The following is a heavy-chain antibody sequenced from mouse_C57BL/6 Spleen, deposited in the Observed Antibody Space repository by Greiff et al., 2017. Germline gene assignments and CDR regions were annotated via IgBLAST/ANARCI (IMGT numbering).Heavy chain of an antibody. J-gene: IGHJ1*03. D-gene: IGHD2-1*01. V-gene: IGHV1-69*01. CDR1: GYTFTSYW. CDR2: IAPSDSYT. CDR3: AKRSYGNYESLWYFDF. Sequence: QVQLQQPGAELVMPGASVKLSCKASGYTFTSYWMHWVKQRPGQGLEWIGEIAPSDSYTNYNQKFKGKSTLTVDKSSSTAYMQLSSRTSEDSAVYYGAKRSYGNYESLWYFDFWGTGTTVTVSS.